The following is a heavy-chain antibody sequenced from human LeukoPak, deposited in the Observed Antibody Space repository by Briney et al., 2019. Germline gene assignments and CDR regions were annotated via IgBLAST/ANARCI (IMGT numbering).Heavy chain of an antibody. CDR1: GFTLSSYA. V-gene: IGHV3-23*01. CDR2: ISGSGGST. J-gene: IGHJ4*02. Sequence: GGSLRLSCAASGFTLSSYAMSWVRQAPGKGLEWVSAISGSGGSTYYADSVKGRFTISRDNSKNTLYLQMNSLRAEDTAVYYCAKGDAPSPSTDYWGQGTLVTVSS. D-gene: IGHD2-2*01. CDR3: AKGDAPSPSTDY.